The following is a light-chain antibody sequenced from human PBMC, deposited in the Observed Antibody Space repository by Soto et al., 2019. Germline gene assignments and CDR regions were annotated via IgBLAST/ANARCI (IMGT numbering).Light chain of an antibody. CDR1: GSDVGTYNR. CDR2: DVS. CDR3: SSYTSSSTYV. Sequence: QSVLTQPPSVSGSPGQSVSISCTGTGSDVGTYNRVSGDQQPPGTAPKLMIYDVSDRPSGVPDRFSGSKSGNTASLTISGLQAEDEADYYCSSYTSSSTYVFGTGTKLTVL. J-gene: IGLJ1*01. V-gene: IGLV2-18*02.